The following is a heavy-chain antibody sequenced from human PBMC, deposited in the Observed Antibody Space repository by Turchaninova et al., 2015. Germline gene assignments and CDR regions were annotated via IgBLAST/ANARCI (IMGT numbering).Heavy chain of an antibody. CDR3: AKPRSLTDYYYYMDV. CDR2: IRYEGSTK. J-gene: IGHJ6*03. Sequence: QVQLVESGGGVVQPGGSLRLPCAASGFPFSSYGWHWVRQAPGTGLEGVAFIRYEGSTKYHADSVKGRFTISRDNSKNTLYLQMNSLRGEDTAVYYCAKPRSLTDYYYYMDVWGKGTTVTVSS. V-gene: IGHV3-30*02. CDR1: GFPFSSYG.